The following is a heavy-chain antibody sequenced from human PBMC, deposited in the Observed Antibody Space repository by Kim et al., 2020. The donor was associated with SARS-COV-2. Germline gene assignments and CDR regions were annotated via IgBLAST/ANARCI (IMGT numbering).Heavy chain of an antibody. CDR2: IIPIFGTA. Sequence: SVKVSCKASGGTFSSYAISWVRQAPGQGLEWMGGIIPIFGTANYAQKFQGRVTITADESTSTAYMELSSLRSEDTAVYYCARGGIAAAGTGWFDPWGQGTLLTGYS. D-gene: IGHD6-13*01. V-gene: IGHV1-69*13. J-gene: IGHJ5*02. CDR1: GGTFSSYA. CDR3: ARGGIAAAGTGWFDP.